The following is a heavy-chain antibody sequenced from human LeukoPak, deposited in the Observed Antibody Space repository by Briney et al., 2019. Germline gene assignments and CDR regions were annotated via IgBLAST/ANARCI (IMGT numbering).Heavy chain of an antibody. J-gene: IGHJ4*02. CDR2: IIPNFGTA. V-gene: IGHV1-69*05. Sequence: ASVKVSFKGSRGTFSSYAISWLRQAPGQGREWMGRIIPNFGTANYAQKSQSRVTITTDESTSTAYMELSSLRSEDTAVYYCARGARDYGDYVYDYWGQGTLVTVSS. CDR1: RGTFSSYA. D-gene: IGHD4-17*01. CDR3: ARGARDYGDYVYDY.